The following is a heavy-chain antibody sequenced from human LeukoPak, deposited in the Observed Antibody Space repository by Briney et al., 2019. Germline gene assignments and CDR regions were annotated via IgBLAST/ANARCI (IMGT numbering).Heavy chain of an antibody. J-gene: IGHJ5*02. CDR1: GFTFSGYS. CDR2: ISSSSSYI. D-gene: IGHD6-6*01. V-gene: IGHV3-21*01. CDR3: AREYSSSSEWFDP. Sequence: GGSLRLSCAASGFTFSGYSMNWVRQAPGKGLEWVSSISSSSSYIYYADSVKGRFTISRDNAKNSLYLQMNSLRAEDTAVYYCAREYSSSSEWFDPWGQGTLVTVSS.